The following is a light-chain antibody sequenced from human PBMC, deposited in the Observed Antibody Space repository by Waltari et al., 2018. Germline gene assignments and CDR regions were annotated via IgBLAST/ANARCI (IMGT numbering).Light chain of an antibody. Sequence: QAGLTQPPSVSKGLRQTVTLTRTGSSNDIGHEGAAWLQQHQGHPPKLLSYRNDYPPSGISERFSASRSGNTASLTITGLQPEDEADYYCSAWDRSLSAVVFGGGTKLTVL. V-gene: IGLV10-54*04. CDR2: RND. CDR1: SNDIGHEG. CDR3: SAWDRSLSAVV. J-gene: IGLJ2*01.